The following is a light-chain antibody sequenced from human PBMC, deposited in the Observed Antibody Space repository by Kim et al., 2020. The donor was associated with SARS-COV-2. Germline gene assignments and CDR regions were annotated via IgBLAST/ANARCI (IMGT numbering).Light chain of an antibody. Sequence: EPASISCRSSQGLLHSDGNTYLDWYLQKPGQSPQLLMYLVSNRASGVPDRFSGSGSGTDFTLKISRVEAEDVGVYYCMQGQQTLTFGGGTKVDIK. V-gene: IGKV2-28*01. J-gene: IGKJ4*01. CDR3: MQGQQTLT. CDR2: LVS. CDR1: QGLLHSDGNTY.